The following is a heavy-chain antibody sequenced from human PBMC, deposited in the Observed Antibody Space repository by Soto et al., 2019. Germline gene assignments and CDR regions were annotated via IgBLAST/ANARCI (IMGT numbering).Heavy chain of an antibody. CDR3: VRDAIGDFPIDH. CDR1: GFTFGNYW. V-gene: IGHV3-74*01. D-gene: IGHD3-10*01. CDR2: INSDGRST. Sequence: EVQLVESGGGLVQPGGSLRLSCAASGFTFGNYWMHWVRQAPGKGLVWVSRINSDGRSTTYADSVKGRFTISRDNAKNQLDLQMNSLRAEDTAVYYCVRDAIGDFPIDHWGQGTLVTVSS. J-gene: IGHJ4*02.